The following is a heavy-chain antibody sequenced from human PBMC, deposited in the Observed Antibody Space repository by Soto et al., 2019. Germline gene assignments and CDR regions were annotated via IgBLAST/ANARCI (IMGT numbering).Heavy chain of an antibody. V-gene: IGHV4-59*01. CDR3: ARARATIAAAAIFDC. D-gene: IGHD6-13*01. Sequence: KPSETLSLTCTVSGGSISSYYWSWIRQPPGKGLEWIGYIYYSGSTNYNPSLKSRVTISVDTSKNQFSLKLSSVTAADTAVYYCARARATIAAAAIFDCWGQGSLVTV. CDR2: IYYSGST. J-gene: IGHJ4*02. CDR1: GGSISSYY.